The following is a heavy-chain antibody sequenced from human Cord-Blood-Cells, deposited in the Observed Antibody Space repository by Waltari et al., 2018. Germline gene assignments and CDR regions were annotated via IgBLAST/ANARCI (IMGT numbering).Heavy chain of an antibody. J-gene: IGHJ4*02. CDR2: ISYDGSNK. Sequence: QVQLVESGGGVVQPGRSQRLPCAASGFTFSSYAMHWVRQAPGKGLEWVAVISYDGSNKYYADSVKGRFTISRDNSKNTLYLQMNSLRAEDTAVYYCARDPYSSSWYDYWGQGTLVTVSS. V-gene: IGHV3-30-3*01. CDR3: ARDPYSSSWYDY. CDR1: GFTFSSYA. D-gene: IGHD6-13*01.